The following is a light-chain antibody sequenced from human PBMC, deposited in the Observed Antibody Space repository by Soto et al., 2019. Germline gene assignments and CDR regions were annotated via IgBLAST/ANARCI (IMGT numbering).Light chain of an antibody. Sequence: SALTQPASVSGSPGQSITISCTGTSSDIGVYNSVSWYQYHPGKVPRLLIFEVSDRPSGVSNRFSGSKSGNTASLTISGLQAEDEADYFCSSYVSGATYGCGTRTKVTVL. J-gene: IGLJ1*01. CDR3: SSYVSGATYG. CDR2: EVS. CDR1: SSDIGVYNS. V-gene: IGLV2-14*01.